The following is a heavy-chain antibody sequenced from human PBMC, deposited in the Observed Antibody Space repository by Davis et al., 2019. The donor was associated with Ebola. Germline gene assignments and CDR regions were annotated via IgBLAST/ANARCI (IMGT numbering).Heavy chain of an antibody. D-gene: IGHD1-26*01. CDR1: GGSISSSNW. CDR3: AGGGVGANFDY. J-gene: IGHJ4*02. Sequence: GSLRLSCAVSGGSISSSNWWSWVRQPPGKGLEWIGEIYHSGSTNYNPSLKSRVTISVDKSKNQFSLRLSSLTAADTAVYYCAGGGVGANFDYWGQGTLVTVSS. CDR2: IYHSGST. V-gene: IGHV4-4*02.